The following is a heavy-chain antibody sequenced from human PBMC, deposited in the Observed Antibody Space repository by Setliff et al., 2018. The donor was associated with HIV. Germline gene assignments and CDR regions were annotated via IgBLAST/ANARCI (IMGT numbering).Heavy chain of an antibody. CDR3: ARDGHLYGQTFDY. V-gene: IGHV3-7*05. D-gene: IGHD3-10*01. J-gene: IGHJ4*02. Sequence: PGGSLRLSCAASGFSFSRYWMSWVRQAPGKGLEWVASIDHFGSEENYVDSVRGRFTVSRDNTKNSRHLQLDSLSAEDAAVYCCARDGHLYGQTFDYWGQGALVTVSS. CDR2: IDHFGSEE. CDR1: GFSFSRYW.